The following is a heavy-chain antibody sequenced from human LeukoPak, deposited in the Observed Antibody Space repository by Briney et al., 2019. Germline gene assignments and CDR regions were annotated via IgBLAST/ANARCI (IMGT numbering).Heavy chain of an antibody. J-gene: IGHJ4*02. D-gene: IGHD3-9*01. CDR1: GDSINSRSYY. Sequence: SETLSLTCTVSGDSINSRSYYWAWIRQPPGKGLEWMGSYYTGSTYYSPSLKSRVTISVDMSKNQFSLRLTSVTAADTAVYYCARHQLIDWSPAVDYWGQGTLVTVSS. V-gene: IGHV4-39*01. CDR2: YYTGST. CDR3: ARHQLIDWSPAVDY.